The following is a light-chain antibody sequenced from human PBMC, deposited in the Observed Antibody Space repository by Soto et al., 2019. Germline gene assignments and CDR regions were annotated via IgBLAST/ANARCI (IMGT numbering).Light chain of an antibody. V-gene: IGKV3-11*01. CDR1: QSVSSY. CDR2: DAS. CDR3: QQRSNWPWT. J-gene: IGKJ1*01. Sequence: EVVLTQSPATLSFSPCEGATLSFRASQSVSSYLAWYQQKPGQAPRLLIYDASNRATGIPARFSGSGSGTDFTLTISSLEPEDFAVYYCQQRSNWPWTFGQGTKVDIK.